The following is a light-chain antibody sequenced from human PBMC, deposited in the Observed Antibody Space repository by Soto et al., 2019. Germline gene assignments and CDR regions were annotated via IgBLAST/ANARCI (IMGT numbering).Light chain of an antibody. V-gene: IGKV1-17*01. CDR2: AAS. CDR3: LQHYTYLWT. J-gene: IGKJ1*01. CDR1: QDIGNN. Sequence: DIQMTQSPSSLSASLGDRVTITCRASQDIGNNLGWYQQTPGKAPKRLIYAASSLQNRVPSRFSGSGSGTEFTLTISSLQPEDFATYYCLQHYTYLWTFGQGTKVDIK.